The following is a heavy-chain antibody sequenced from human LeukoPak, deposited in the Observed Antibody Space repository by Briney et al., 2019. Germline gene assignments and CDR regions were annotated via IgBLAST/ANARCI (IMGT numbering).Heavy chain of an antibody. CDR3: AKKTRQLPDFAY. CDR1: GGSIGDWY. D-gene: IGHD2-2*01. V-gene: IGHV4-59*08. J-gene: IGHJ4*02. CDR2: VYYTGKT. Sequence: SETLSLTCSVSGGSIGDWYWSWIRQPPGKGLEWIGYVYYTGKTNYSPSLQSRVTISVDTSMNQFSLKLSSVTAADTAVYYCAKKTRQLPDFAYWGQGPLVPVSS.